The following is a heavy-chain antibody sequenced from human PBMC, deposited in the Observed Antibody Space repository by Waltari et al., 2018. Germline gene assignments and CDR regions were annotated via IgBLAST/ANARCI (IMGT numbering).Heavy chain of an antibody. CDR2: IYYSGST. J-gene: IGHJ4*02. CDR3: ARDRLGGDSFDY. CDR1: GGSLSRGGYY. Sequence: QVQLQESGPGLVKPSPTLSLTCTVSGGSLSRGGYYWSWIRQHPGKGLEWIGYIYYSGSTYYNPSLKSRVTISVDTSKNQFSLKLSSVTAADTAVYYCARDRLGGDSFDYWGQGTLVTVSS. D-gene: IGHD2-21*01. V-gene: IGHV4-31*03.